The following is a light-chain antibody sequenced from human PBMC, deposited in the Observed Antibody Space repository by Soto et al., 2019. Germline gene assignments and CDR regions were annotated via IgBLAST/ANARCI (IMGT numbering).Light chain of an antibody. Sequence: DIPMTQSPSSLSASVGDRVSITCRASQSISNYLNWYQQKPGKAPKLLIYAASSLQSGVPSRFSGSGSGTDFTLTISSLQPEDFASYYCQQTYNSPLTFGPGTKVDIK. V-gene: IGKV1-39*01. CDR3: QQTYNSPLT. J-gene: IGKJ3*01. CDR2: AAS. CDR1: QSISNY.